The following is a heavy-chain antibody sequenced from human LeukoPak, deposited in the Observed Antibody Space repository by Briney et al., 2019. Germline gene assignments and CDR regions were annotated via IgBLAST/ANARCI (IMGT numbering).Heavy chain of an antibody. V-gene: IGHV1-2*02. CDR2: INPNSGST. D-gene: IGHD3-10*01. Sequence: GASVKVSCKASGYTFTSYDINWVRQATGQGLEWMGWINPNSGSTNYAQKFQGRVTMTRDTSISTAYMELSRLRSDDTAVYYCASGGMVRGDIFEFGGQGTLVTVSS. J-gene: IGHJ4*02. CDR1: GYTFTSYD. CDR3: ASGGMVRGDIFEF.